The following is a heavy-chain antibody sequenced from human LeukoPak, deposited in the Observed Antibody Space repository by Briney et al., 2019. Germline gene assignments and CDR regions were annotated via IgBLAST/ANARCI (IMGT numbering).Heavy chain of an antibody. CDR2: ISGSGGST. J-gene: IGHJ4*02. D-gene: IGHD3-22*01. Sequence: GGSLRLSCAASGYTFSSYAMSWVRQAPGKGLEWVSVISGSGGSTYYADSVKGRFTISRDNSKNTLYLQMNSLRAEDTAVYYCAKSITMIVVVKGNYFDYWGQGTLVTVSS. CDR1: GYTFSSYA. CDR3: AKSITMIVVVKGNYFDY. V-gene: IGHV3-23*01.